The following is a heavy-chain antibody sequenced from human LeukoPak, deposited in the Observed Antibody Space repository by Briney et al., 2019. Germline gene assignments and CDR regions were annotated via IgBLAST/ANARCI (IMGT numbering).Heavy chain of an antibody. CDR1: GFTFSSYS. J-gene: IGHJ4*02. Sequence: GGSLRLSCAASGFTFSSYSMNWVRQAPGKGLEWVSSISSSSSYIYYADSVKGRFTISRDNSKNTLYLQMNSLRAEDTAVYYCARDSTYYDSSGYYTLPDYWGQGTLVTVSS. CDR3: ARDSTYYDSSGYYTLPDY. D-gene: IGHD3-22*01. V-gene: IGHV3-21*01. CDR2: ISSSSSYI.